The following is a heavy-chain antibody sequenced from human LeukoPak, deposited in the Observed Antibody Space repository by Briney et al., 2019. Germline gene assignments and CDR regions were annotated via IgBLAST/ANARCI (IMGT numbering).Heavy chain of an antibody. V-gene: IGHV1-24*01. CDR3: ATHTISGVVTYASLI. D-gene: IGHD3-3*01. CDR1: GYTGIELS. CDR2: FDPGDGET. Sequence: ASVKVSCKLSGYTGIELSMHWVRQVPGKGLEWMGGFDPGDGETKYAQKFQGRVTMTEDTSTDTAYMELSRLTSEDTAVYYCATHTISGVVTYASLIWGRGTLVTVSS. J-gene: IGHJ3*02.